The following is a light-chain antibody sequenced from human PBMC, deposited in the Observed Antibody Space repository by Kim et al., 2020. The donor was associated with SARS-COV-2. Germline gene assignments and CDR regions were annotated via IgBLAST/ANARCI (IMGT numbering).Light chain of an antibody. CDR2: DVN. V-gene: IGLV2-14*03. Sequence: GQSLTISCTGTSSDVGSSNHVSWYQQHPGKAPKVMIFDVNKWPSGVSNRFSGSKSGNTASLTISGLQAEDEADYFCSSFTSTSTYVFGSGTKVTVL. J-gene: IGLJ1*01. CDR3: SSFTSTSTYV. CDR1: SSDVGSSNH.